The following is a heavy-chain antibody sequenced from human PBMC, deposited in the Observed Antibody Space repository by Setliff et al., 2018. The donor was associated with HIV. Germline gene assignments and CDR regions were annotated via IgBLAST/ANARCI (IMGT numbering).Heavy chain of an antibody. V-gene: IGHV4-4*09. D-gene: IGHD6-19*01. Sequence: SETLSLTCTVSGGSISSYCWNWIRQSPGRGLEWIGFIFSSGSTKYNPSLQSRVTMSIDTSKNQFSLKLNSVTAADTAVYYCARSPRIGVAGEFEYWGQGTLVTVSS. CDR2: IFSSGST. CDR1: GGSISSYC. CDR3: ARSPRIGVAGEFEY. J-gene: IGHJ4*02.